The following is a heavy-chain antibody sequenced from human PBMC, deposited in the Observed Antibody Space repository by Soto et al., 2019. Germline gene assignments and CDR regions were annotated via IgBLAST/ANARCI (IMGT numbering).Heavy chain of an antibody. CDR3: ARSIAAAAASYDY. V-gene: IGHV3-30-3*01. J-gene: IGHJ4*02. Sequence: SLRLSCAASGFTFSSYAMHWGRQAPGKGLEWVAVISYDGSNKYYADSVKGRFTISRDNSKNTLYLQMNSLRAEDTAVYYCARSIAAAAASYDYWGQGTLVTVSS. CDR1: GFTFSSYA. CDR2: ISYDGSNK. D-gene: IGHD6-13*01.